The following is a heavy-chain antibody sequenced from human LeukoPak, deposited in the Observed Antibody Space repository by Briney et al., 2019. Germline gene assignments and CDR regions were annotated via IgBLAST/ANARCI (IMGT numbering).Heavy chain of an antibody. CDR2: MNPNSGNT. Sequence: GASVKVSCKASGYTFTSYDINWVRQATGQGLEWMGWMNPNSGNTGYAQKFQGRVTITRNTSISTAYMELSSLRSEDTAVYYCARGGIFASCSSTSCAPYMDVWGKGTTVTVSS. CDR1: GYTFTSYD. CDR3: ARGGIFASCSSTSCAPYMDV. D-gene: IGHD2-2*01. V-gene: IGHV1-8*03. J-gene: IGHJ6*03.